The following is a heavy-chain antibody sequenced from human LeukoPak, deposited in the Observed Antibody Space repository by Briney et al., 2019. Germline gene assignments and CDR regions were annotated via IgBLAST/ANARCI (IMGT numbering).Heavy chain of an antibody. D-gene: IGHD1-20*01. Sequence: SETLSLTCAVYGGSFSGYYWGWIRQPPGKGLEWIGSFYYSGSTYYNASLQSRVTISVDTSKNQFSLKLSSVTAADTAVYYCARGVNNWNVDVFDIWGQGTMVTVSS. CDR1: GGSFSGYY. CDR3: ARGVNNWNVDVFDI. CDR2: FYYSGST. V-gene: IGHV4-34*01. J-gene: IGHJ3*02.